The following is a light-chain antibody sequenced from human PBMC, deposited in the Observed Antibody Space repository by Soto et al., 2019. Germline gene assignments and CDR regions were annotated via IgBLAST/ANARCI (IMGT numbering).Light chain of an antibody. V-gene: IGKV3-20*01. CDR1: QSINNNY. CDR3: QQHGNSPPWT. CDR2: GAS. J-gene: IGKJ1*01. Sequence: EIVLTQSPGTLSLSPGERATLSCRASQSINNNYLAWYQHKPGQAPRLLIYGASSRATGIPDRFNGSGSGTDFTLSISRLEPEDFAVYYCQQHGNSPPWTFGQGTKVEIK.